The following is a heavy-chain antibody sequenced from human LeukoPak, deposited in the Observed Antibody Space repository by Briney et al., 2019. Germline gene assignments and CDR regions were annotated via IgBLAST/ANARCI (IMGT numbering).Heavy chain of an antibody. CDR2: IYYSGST. Sequence: SETLSLTCTVSGGSISSYYWSWILQPAGKGLEWIGYIYYSGSTNYNPSLKSRVTISVDTSKNQFSLKLSSVTAADTAVYYCARSPTYNWNYVVDSHFDYWGQGTLVTVSS. V-gene: IGHV4-59*01. J-gene: IGHJ4*02. D-gene: IGHD1-7*01. CDR3: ARSPTYNWNYVVDSHFDY. CDR1: GGSISSYY.